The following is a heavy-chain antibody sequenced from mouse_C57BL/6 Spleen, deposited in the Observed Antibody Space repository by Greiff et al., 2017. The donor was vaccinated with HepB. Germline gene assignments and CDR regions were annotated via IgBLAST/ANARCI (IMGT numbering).Heavy chain of an antibody. D-gene: IGHD1-1*01. J-gene: IGHJ2*01. CDR2: ISYDGSN. V-gene: IGHV3-6*01. Sequence: VQLKESGPGLVKPSQSLSLTCSVTGYSITSGYYWNWIRQFPGNKLEWMGYISYDGSNNYNPSLKNRISITRDTSKNQFFLKLNSVTTEDTATYYCARDRGGSSYFDYWGQGTTLTVSS. CDR1: GYSITSGYY. CDR3: ARDRGGSSYFDY.